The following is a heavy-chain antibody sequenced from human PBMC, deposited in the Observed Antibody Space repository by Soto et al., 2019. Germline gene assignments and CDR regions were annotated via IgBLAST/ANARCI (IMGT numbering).Heavy chain of an antibody. CDR2: ISSNGGGT. V-gene: IGHV3-64*01. CDR3: ARGAEGAFDI. Sequence: GGSLRLSCAASGFTFSSYAMHWVRQAPGKGLEYVSAISSNGGGTYYANSVKGRFTISRDNSKNTLYLQMGSLRAEDMAVYYCARGAEGAFDIWGQGTMVTVSS. J-gene: IGHJ3*02. CDR1: GFTFSSYA.